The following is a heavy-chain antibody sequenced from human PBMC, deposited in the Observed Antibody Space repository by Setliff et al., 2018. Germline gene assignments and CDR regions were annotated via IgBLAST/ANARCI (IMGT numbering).Heavy chain of an antibody. CDR1: GGSISSGSYY. CDR2: VYTNGGS. V-gene: IGHV4-61*02. Sequence: PSETLSLTCAVSGGSISSGSYYWSWIRHPAGKGLEWIGRVYTNGGSDYNPFLKSRVSISLDTSKNQLSLKLISVTAADTAVYYCARANKKLDYYYYYYMDVWGKGTTVTVSS. J-gene: IGHJ6*03. CDR3: ARANKKLDYYYYYYMDV. D-gene: IGHD1-1*01.